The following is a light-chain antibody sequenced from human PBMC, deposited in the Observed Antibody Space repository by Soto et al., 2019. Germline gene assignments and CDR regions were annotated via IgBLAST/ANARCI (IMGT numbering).Light chain of an antibody. CDR2: DAS. CDR3: QQYEISPPIT. V-gene: IGKV3-11*01. J-gene: IGKJ5*01. Sequence: EIVMTQSPATLSVSPGERATLSCRASHSVRSDLAWYQQMPGQAPRLLIYDASNRATGIPARFSGSGSGTVFTLTISSLEPEDFAVYYCQQYEISPPITFGQGTRLEIK. CDR1: HSVRSD.